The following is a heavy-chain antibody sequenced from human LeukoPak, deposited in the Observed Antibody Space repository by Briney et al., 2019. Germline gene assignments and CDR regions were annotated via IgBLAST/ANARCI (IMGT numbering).Heavy chain of an antibody. CDR3: ARDVRHYYYMDV. V-gene: IGHV4-59*01. J-gene: IGHJ6*03. CDR2: IYYSGST. Sequence: PSETLSLTCTVSGGSISSYYWSWIRQPPGKGLEWIGYIYYSGSTNYNPSLKSRVTISVDTSKNQFFLKLSSVTAADTAVYYCARDVRHYYYMDVWGKGTTVTVSS. CDR1: GGSISSYY.